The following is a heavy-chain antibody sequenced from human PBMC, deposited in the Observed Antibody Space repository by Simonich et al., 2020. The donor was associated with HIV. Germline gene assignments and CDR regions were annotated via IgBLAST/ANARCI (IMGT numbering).Heavy chain of an antibody. Sequence: QVQLVESGGGVVQPGRSLRLSCAASRFTFSYYGMHWVRQAPGKGREGVAFKWYDESNIYYGDSVKGRFTISRDNSNNTLYLQMNSLRAEDTAVYYCARGLHINSWYWYFDLWGRGTLVTVSS. J-gene: IGHJ2*01. CDR2: KWYDESNI. CDR1: RFTFSYYG. CDR3: ARGLHINSWYWYFDL. V-gene: IGHV3-33*01. D-gene: IGHD6-13*01.